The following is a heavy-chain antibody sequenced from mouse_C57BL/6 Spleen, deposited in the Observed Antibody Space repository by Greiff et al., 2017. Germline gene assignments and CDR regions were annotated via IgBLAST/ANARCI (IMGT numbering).Heavy chain of an antibody. CDR2: INPGSGGT. CDR3: ARGENSFAY. V-gene: IGHV1-54*01. CDR1: GYAFTNYL. J-gene: IGHJ2*01. Sequence: QVQLQQSGAELVRPGTSVKVSCKASGYAFTNYLIEWVKQRPGQGLEWIGVINPGSGGTNYNEKFKGKATLTADKSSSTAYMQLSSLTSEDSAVYFCARGENSFAYWGQGTTLTVSS.